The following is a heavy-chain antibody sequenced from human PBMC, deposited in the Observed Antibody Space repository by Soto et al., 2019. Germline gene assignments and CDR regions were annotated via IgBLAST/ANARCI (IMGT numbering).Heavy chain of an antibody. CDR3: ALIYCGGDCYAGYFDS. V-gene: IGHV4-39*01. CDR1: GGSFSSISYY. D-gene: IGHD2-21*02. Sequence: SETLSLTCTVSGGSFSSISYYWGWIRQPPGKGLEWIGNIYYSGSTYYNPSLKGRVTISVDTSKKQFSLKLSSVTAADTAVYYCALIYCGGDCYAGYFDSWGQGTLVTVSS. CDR2: IYYSGST. J-gene: IGHJ4*02.